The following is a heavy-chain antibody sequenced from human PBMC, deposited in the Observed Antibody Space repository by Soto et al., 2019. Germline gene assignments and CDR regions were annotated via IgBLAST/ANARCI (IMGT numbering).Heavy chain of an antibody. V-gene: IGHV1-69*06. D-gene: IGHD6-13*01. CDR2: IIPIFGTA. Sequence: QVQLVQSGAEVKKPGSSVKVSCKASGGTFSSYAISWVRQAPGQGLEWMGGIIPIFGTANYAQKFQGRVMITADKSTSTAYMELSSLRSEETAVYYCAREASSSWYEYWGQGTLFAVSS. J-gene: IGHJ4*02. CDR3: AREASSSWYEY. CDR1: GGTFSSYA.